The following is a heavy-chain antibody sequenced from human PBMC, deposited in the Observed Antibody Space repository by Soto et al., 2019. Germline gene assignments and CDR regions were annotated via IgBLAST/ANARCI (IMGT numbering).Heavy chain of an antibody. Sequence: QVQLVQSGAEVKKPGASVKVSCKASGYTFSNYGISWVRQAPGQGLEWMGGISAYNGKTYDAERLQGRVTMTTDTSTSTAYMELRSLRSDDTAVYYCAREANCGSGCYSPAEYSQHWGQGTLVTVSS. CDR1: GYTFSNYG. J-gene: IGHJ1*01. CDR2: ISAYNGKT. CDR3: AREANCGSGCYSPAEYSQH. D-gene: IGHD2-21*02. V-gene: IGHV1-18*04.